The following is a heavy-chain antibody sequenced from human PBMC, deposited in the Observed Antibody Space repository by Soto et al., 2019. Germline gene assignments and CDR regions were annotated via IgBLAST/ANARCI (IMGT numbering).Heavy chain of an antibody. D-gene: IGHD3-22*01. Sequence: ASVKVSCKASGYTFTGYYMHWVRQAPGQGLEWMGWINPNSGGTNYAQKFQGGVTMTRDTSISTAYMELSRLRSDDTALYYFARVVEYYDSSGYYNWFDPWGQGTLVTVSS. CDR2: INPNSGGT. V-gene: IGHV1-2*02. J-gene: IGHJ5*02. CDR1: GYTFTGYY. CDR3: ARVVEYYDSSGYYNWFDP.